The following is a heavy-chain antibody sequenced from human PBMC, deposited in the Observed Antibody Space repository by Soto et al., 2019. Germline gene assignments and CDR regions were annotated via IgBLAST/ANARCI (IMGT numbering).Heavy chain of an antibody. CDR3: ARSPYNWKAFDI. CDR2: IKQDGSEK. CDR1: GFTFSSYA. V-gene: IGHV3-7*01. J-gene: IGHJ3*02. Sequence: HPGGSLRLSCAASGFTFSSYAMSWVRQAPGKGLEWVANIKQDGSEKYYVDSVKGRFTISRDNAKNSLYLQMNSLRAEDTAVYYCARSPYNWKAFDIWGQGTMVTVSS. D-gene: IGHD1-20*01.